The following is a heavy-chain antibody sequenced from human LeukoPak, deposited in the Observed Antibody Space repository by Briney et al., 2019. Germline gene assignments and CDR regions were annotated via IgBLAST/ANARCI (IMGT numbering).Heavy chain of an antibody. CDR2: ISYDGSNK. V-gene: IGHV3-30-3*01. CDR3: ARDRRLDSSSSRGKYFQH. CDR1: GFTFSSYA. Sequence: GGSLRLSCAASGFTFSSYAMHWVRQAPGKGLEWVAVISYDGSNKYYADSVKGRFTISRDNSKNTLYLQMNSLRAEDTAVYYCARDRRLDSSSSRGKYFQHWGQGTLVTVSS. J-gene: IGHJ1*01. D-gene: IGHD6-6*01.